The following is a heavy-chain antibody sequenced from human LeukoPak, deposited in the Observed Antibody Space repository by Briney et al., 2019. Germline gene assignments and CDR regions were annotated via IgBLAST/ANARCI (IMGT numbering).Heavy chain of an antibody. V-gene: IGHV3-30*18. CDR3: AKGVAPLRGSSSWFAEVNWFDP. CDR1: GFTFSSYG. Sequence: GRSLRLSCAASGFTFSSYGMHWVRQAPGKGLEWVAVISYDGSSKYYADSVKGRFTISRDNSKNTLYLQMNSLRAEDTAVYYCAKGVAPLRGSSSWFAEVNWFDPWGQGTLVTVSS. D-gene: IGHD6-13*01. CDR2: ISYDGSSK. J-gene: IGHJ5*02.